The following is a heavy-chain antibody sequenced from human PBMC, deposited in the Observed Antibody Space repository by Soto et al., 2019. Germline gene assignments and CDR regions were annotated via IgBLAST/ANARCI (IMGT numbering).Heavy chain of an antibody. Sequence: ETLSLTCAVSGYSISSGYYWGWIRQPPGKGLEWIGSIYHSGSTYYNPSLKSRATISVDTSKNQFSLKLSSVTAADTAVYYCARSAYYDFWSGYYGYNWFDPWGQGTLVTVSS. CDR2: IYHSGST. J-gene: IGHJ5*02. D-gene: IGHD3-3*01. CDR3: ARSAYYDFWSGYYGYNWFDP. CDR1: GYSISSGYY. V-gene: IGHV4-38-2*01.